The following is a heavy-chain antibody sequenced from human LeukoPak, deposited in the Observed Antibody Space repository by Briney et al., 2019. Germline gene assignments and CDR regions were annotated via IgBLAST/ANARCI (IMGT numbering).Heavy chain of an antibody. D-gene: IGHD2-21*01. CDR2: IKEDGSEK. CDR1: GFTFSARR. Sequence: GGSLRLSCAASGFTFSARRMSWVRQAPGKGLEWVANIKEDGSEKNYVDSVKGRFTISRDIAKNSLYLQMNSLRAEDTAVYYCARDLYSQYWGQGTLVTVSS. CDR3: ARDLYSQY. J-gene: IGHJ4*02. V-gene: IGHV3-7*01.